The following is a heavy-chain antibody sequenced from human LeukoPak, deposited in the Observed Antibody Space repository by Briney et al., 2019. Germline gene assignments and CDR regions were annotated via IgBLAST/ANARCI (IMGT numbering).Heavy chain of an antibody. D-gene: IGHD1-26*01. CDR3: ARDAYSGSYYSWFDP. CDR1: GGSTSSYY. V-gene: IGHV4-59*01. Sequence: SETLSLTCTVSGGSTSSYYWSWIRQPPGKGLEWIGYIYYSGSTNYNPSLESRVTISVDTSKNQFSLKLSSVTAADTAVYYCARDAYSGSYYSWFDPWGQGTLVTVSS. CDR2: IYYSGST. J-gene: IGHJ5*02.